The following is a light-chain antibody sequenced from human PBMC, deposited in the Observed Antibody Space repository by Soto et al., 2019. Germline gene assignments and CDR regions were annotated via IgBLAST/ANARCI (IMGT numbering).Light chain of an antibody. CDR3: AGWDGSLKGFV. Sequence: QSALTQPPSASGAPGQRVTLSCSGSASNIGRDPVNWYQQVPGTAPKLLIYENNHRPSGVPDRFSGSKSGTSASLVISGLQSEDEAEYFCAGWDGSLKGFVFGTGTKVTVL. J-gene: IGLJ1*01. CDR2: ENN. CDR1: ASNIGRDP. V-gene: IGLV1-44*01.